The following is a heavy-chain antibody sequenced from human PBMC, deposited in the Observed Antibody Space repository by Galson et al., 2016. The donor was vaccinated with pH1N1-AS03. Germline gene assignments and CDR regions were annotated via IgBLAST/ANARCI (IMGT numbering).Heavy chain of an antibody. CDR3: ARAYGYGDYGIDY. V-gene: IGHV4-34*01. Sequence: TLSLTCAVSGYSISSGYYWSWIRQSPGKGLEWIGEINDSGNTNYNPSLKSRVTISVDTSKNQFSLKLTSVTAADTAVYYCARAYGYGDYGIDYWGQGTLVTVSS. CDR2: INDSGNT. J-gene: IGHJ4*02. D-gene: IGHD4-17*01. CDR1: GYSISSGYY.